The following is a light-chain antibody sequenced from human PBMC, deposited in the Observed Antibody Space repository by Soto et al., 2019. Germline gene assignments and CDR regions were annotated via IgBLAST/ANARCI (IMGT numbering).Light chain of an antibody. CDR1: QSVNSN. CDR3: QQYVSSPWA. Sequence: DIVMTQSPATLSVSPGERQTLSCRASQSVNSNLAWYQQKPGQAPRLLIYGASRRATGIPDRFTGSGSGTDFTLTISRLEPEDFAVYYCQQYVSSPWAFGQGTKVDI. V-gene: IGKV3-20*01. CDR2: GAS. J-gene: IGKJ1*01.